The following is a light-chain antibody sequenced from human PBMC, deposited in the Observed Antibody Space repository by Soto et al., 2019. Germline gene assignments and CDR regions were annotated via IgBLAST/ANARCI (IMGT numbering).Light chain of an antibody. CDR1: QGLGVW. CDR2: GAS. CDR3: QKAYSFPLT. J-gene: IGKJ4*01. V-gene: IGKV1-12*01. Sequence: DIQMTQSPSSVSASVGDRVTITCRASQGLGVWLGWYQQKPGKAPQLLIFGASGLQSGAPSRVSGSGSGPDFTLTISSLQPEAFATYYWQKAYSFPLTLGGGTKVDIK.